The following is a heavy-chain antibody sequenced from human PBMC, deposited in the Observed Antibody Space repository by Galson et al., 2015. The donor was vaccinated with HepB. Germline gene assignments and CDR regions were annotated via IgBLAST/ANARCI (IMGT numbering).Heavy chain of an antibody. Sequence: SVKVSCKASGDSFSIYAMSWVRQAPGQGLEWMGGISPTLGIPNYAQKFQDRVTLTADKSTGTDIMELTSLRSEDTAVYYCARADDFWSGYRDAGTSRWFDSWGQGTLVIVSS. V-gene: IGHV1-69*10. CDR3: ARADDFWSGYRDAGTSRWFDS. CDR2: ISPTLGIP. CDR1: GDSFSIYA. D-gene: IGHD3-3*01. J-gene: IGHJ5*01.